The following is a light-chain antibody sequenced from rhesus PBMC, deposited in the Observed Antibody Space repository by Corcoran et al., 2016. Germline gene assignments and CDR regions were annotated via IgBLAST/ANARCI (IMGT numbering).Light chain of an antibody. V-gene: IGKV1-22*01. CDR2: KAS. J-gene: IGKJ3*01. CDR1: QSISSW. Sequence: DIQMTQSPSSLSASVGDTVTITCRASQSISSWLDWYQQKTGKAPKLLIYKASSLQRGVPSRSSGSGYGTDFTLTISSLRPEDFATDYCLQYSSSPFTFGPGTKLDIK. CDR3: LQYSSSPFT.